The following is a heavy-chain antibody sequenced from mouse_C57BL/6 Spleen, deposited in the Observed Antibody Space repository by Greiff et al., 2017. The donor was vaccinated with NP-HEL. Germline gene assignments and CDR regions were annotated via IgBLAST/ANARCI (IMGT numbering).Heavy chain of an antibody. J-gene: IGHJ4*01. V-gene: IGHV5-16*01. Sequence: EVKLVESEGGLVQPGSSMKLSCTASGFTFSDYYMAWVRQVPEKGLEWVANINYDGSSTYYLDSLKSRFIISRDNAKNILYLQMSSLKSEDTATYYCARAYDYDAGGYAMDYWGQGTSVTVSS. CDR1: GFTFSDYY. CDR2: INYDGSST. D-gene: IGHD2-4*01. CDR3: ARAYDYDAGGYAMDY.